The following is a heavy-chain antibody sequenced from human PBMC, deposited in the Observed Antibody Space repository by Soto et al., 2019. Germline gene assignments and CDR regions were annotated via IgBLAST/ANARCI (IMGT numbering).Heavy chain of an antibody. D-gene: IGHD2-21*02. Sequence: SVKVSCKASGGTFSSYAISWVRQAPGQGLEWMGGIIPIFGTANYAQKFQGRVTITADESTSTAYMELSSLRSEDTAVYYCATRVVTPRSHAFDIWGQGTMVTVSS. CDR2: IIPIFGTA. CDR1: GGTFSSYA. J-gene: IGHJ3*02. V-gene: IGHV1-69*13. CDR3: ATRVVTPRSHAFDI.